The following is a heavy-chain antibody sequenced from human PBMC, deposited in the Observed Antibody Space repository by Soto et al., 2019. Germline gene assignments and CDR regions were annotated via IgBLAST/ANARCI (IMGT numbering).Heavy chain of an antibody. CDR3: ARILDFWSGHGVFDI. J-gene: IGHJ3*02. Sequence: QVQLQESGPGLVKPSQTLSLTCTVSGGSVTSVGYYWAWIRQHPGKGLEFIGHLYYSGTTYYNPSLSSRVTISEDTSKNHFSLQLTSVTAADTAVYYCARILDFWSGHGVFDIWGQGTMVTVSS. V-gene: IGHV4-31*03. D-gene: IGHD3-3*01. CDR1: GGSVTSVGYY. CDR2: LYYSGTT.